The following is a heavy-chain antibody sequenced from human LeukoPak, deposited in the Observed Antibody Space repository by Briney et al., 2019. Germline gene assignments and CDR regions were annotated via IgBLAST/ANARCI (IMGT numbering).Heavy chain of an antibody. CDR3: ARARGGLLPTVTPRFDL. V-gene: IGHV3-48*04. J-gene: IGHJ4*02. CDR2: ISSTSSSI. Sequence: GGSLRLSCAASGFNFSSFSMNWVRQRPGTGLEWISYISSTSSSIYYADSVRGRRTISRDNAANSLFLQMDSLTAGDSGLYYCARARGGLLPTVTPRFDLWGQGTLVSVSS. D-gene: IGHD4-17*01. CDR1: GFNFSSFS.